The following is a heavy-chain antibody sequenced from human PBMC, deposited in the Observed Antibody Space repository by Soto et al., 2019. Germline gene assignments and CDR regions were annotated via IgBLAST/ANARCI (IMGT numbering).Heavy chain of an antibody. V-gene: IGHV1-69*13. D-gene: IGHD6-6*01. CDR1: GGTFANFI. Sequence: GASVKVFCKASGGTFANFIMNWVRQTPGQGLEWMGGIVPMFGTATYAEKFKGRVTISATESTSTAYMELTSLRSEDTAVYYCARNGTYSSSLSQYSGMDVWGQGTTVTVSS. CDR2: IVPMFGTA. J-gene: IGHJ6*02. CDR3: ARNGTYSSSLSQYSGMDV.